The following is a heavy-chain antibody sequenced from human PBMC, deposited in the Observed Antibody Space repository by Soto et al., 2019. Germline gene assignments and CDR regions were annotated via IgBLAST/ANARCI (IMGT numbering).Heavy chain of an antibody. CDR3: AREASSWYYYGMDV. CDR1: GFTFSSYA. D-gene: IGHD6-13*01. CDR2: ISYDGRNK. J-gene: IGHJ6*02. V-gene: IGHV3-30*04. Sequence: GGSLRLSCAAAGFTFSSYAMHWVRQAPGKGLEWVTVISYDGRNKYYADSVKGRFTISRDNSKNTLYLQMNSLRAEDTAVYYCAREASSWYYYGMDVWGQGTTVTVSS.